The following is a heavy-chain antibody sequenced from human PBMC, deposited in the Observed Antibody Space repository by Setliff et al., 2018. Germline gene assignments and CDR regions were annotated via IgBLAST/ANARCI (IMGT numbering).Heavy chain of an antibody. CDR3: ASPRRDDLDTPFDAFDL. Sequence: PSETLSLTCAVSGASINSGHYWGWIRQPPGKGLEWIATIYHRGRKYYNPSLQSRVSVSLDTSKNHFSLRLTSMTAADTAVYYCASPRRDDLDTPFDAFDLWGQGTKVT. CDR2: IYHRGRK. CDR1: GASINSGHY. V-gene: IGHV4-38-2*01. J-gene: IGHJ3*01. D-gene: IGHD1-1*01.